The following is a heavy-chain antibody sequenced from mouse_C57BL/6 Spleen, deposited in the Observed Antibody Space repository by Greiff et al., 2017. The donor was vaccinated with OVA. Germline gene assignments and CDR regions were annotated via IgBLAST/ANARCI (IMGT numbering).Heavy chain of an antibody. V-gene: IGHV7-3*01. Sequence: EVQRVESGGGLVQPGGSLSLSCAASGFTFTDYYMSWVRQPPGKALEWLGFIRNKANGYTTEYSASVKGRFTISRDNSQSILYLQMNALRAEDSATYYCARGLGRWYYFDYWGQGTTLTVSS. D-gene: IGHD2-3*01. CDR1: GFTFTDYY. CDR2: IRNKANGYTT. J-gene: IGHJ2*01. CDR3: ARGLGRWYYFDY.